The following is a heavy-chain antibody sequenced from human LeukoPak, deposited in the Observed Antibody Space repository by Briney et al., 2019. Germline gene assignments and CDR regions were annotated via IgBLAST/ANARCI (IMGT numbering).Heavy chain of an antibody. D-gene: IGHD2-2*01. J-gene: IGHJ4*02. CDR2: IYYSGST. V-gene: IGHV4-39*07. CDR1: GGSISSSSYY. CDR3: ASLCSTSCYGCGYYFDY. Sequence: PSETLSLTCTVSGGSISSSSYYWGWIRQPPGKGLEWIGSIYYSGSTYYNPSLKSRVTISVDTSKNQFSLKLSSVTAADTAVYYCASLCSTSCYGCGYYFDYWGQGTLVTVSS.